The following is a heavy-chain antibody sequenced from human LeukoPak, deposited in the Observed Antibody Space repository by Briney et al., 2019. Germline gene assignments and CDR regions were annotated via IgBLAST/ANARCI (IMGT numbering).Heavy chain of an antibody. CDR2: MNPDSGNT. J-gene: IGHJ4*02. V-gene: IGHV1-8*01. CDR3: ARAGRYYYDSSGPTD. Sequence: ASVKVSCKASGYTFTSYDINWVRQASGQGLEWVGWMNPDSGNTGYAQKFQGRISMTRITSRSTAYMELSSLGSEDTAVYYCARAGRYYYDSSGPTDWGQGTLVTASS. CDR1: GYTFTSYD. D-gene: IGHD3-22*01.